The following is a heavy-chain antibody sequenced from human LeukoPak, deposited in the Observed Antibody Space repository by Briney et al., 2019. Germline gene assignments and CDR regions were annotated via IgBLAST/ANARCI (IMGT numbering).Heavy chain of an antibody. Sequence: GASVKVSFKVSGYPLTELSMHWVRPAPGKGLEWMGGFDPEDGETIYSQKFQGRVTMTEDTSTDTAYMELSSLRSEDTAVYYCATDSSLYSSSWTDLDYWGQGTLVTVSS. D-gene: IGHD6-13*01. V-gene: IGHV1-24*01. CDR2: FDPEDGET. J-gene: IGHJ4*02. CDR3: ATDSSLYSSSWTDLDY. CDR1: GYPLTELS.